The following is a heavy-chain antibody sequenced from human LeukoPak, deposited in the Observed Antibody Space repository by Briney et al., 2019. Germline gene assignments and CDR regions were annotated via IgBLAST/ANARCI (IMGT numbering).Heavy chain of an antibody. D-gene: IGHD3-22*01. CDR2: TYYRSKWYN. CDR3: ASEERTDSSGFYYGMDV. Sequence: SQNLSLTCAISGDSVSSNSAAWNWIRQSPSRGLEWLGRTYYRSKWYNDYAVSVKSRITINPDTSKNQFSLQLNSVTPEDTTVYYCASEERTDSSGFYYGMDVWGQGTTVTVSS. CDR1: GDSVSSNSAA. V-gene: IGHV6-1*01. J-gene: IGHJ6*02.